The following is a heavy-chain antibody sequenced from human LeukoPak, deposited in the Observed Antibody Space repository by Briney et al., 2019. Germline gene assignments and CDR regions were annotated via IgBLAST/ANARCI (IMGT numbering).Heavy chain of an antibody. CDR3: AKWTHTTLFRGDRARFDS. Sequence: GGSLRLSCAASGFIFNDYAMSWVRQVPGKGLECVSVISASGGKTYYADSVKGRFTISRDTSKTTISLQMNSLRVEDSAVYYCAKWTHTTLFRGDRARFDSWGQGTLVTVSS. D-gene: IGHD3-10*01. CDR1: GFIFNDYA. CDR2: ISASGGKT. V-gene: IGHV3-23*01. J-gene: IGHJ4*02.